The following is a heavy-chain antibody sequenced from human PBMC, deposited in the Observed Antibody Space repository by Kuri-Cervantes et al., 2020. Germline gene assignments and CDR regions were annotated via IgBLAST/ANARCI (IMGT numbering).Heavy chain of an antibody. J-gene: IGHJ3*02. CDR1: GYTFTSYA. D-gene: IGHD3-22*01. CDR2: SNAGNGNT. Sequence: ASVKVSCKASGYTFTSYAMHWVRQAPGQRLEWMGWSNAGNGNTKYSQEFQGRVTITRDTSASTAYMELSSLRAEDTAVYYCARDPYRGVYYYDSSGYYAAFDIWGQGTMVTVSS. CDR3: ARDPYRGVYYYDSSGYYAAFDI. V-gene: IGHV1-3*02.